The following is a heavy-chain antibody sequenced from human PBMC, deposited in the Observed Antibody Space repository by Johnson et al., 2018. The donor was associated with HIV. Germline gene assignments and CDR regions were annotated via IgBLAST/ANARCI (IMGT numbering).Heavy chain of an antibody. CDR2: TWYDASYK. V-gene: IGHV3-33*01. CDR1: RFTFSTYG. Sequence: QVQLVESGGGVVQPGRSLRLSCAASRFTFSTYGIHWVRRAPGKGLEWVAVTWYDASYKYCTDSVKGRFTMSRDNSKNTLCLQMNSLRAEDTAVYYCATEARGVHGTLRFLEWSDGFDIWGQGTMVTVSS. D-gene: IGHD3-3*01. J-gene: IGHJ3*02. CDR3: ATEARGVHGTLRFLEWSDGFDI.